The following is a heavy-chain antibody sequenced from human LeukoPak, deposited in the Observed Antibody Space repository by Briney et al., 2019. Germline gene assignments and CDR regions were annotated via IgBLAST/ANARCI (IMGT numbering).Heavy chain of an antibody. CDR1: GFTFSSYA. CDR3: AKYCTSSSCYAESFYGMDV. Sequence: GGSLRLSCAASGFTFSSYAMSWVRQAPGKGLEWVSAISGSGGSTYYADSVKGRFTISRDNSKNTLYLQMNSLRAEDTAVYYCAKYCTSSSCYAESFYGMDVWGQGTTVTVSS. CDR2: ISGSGGST. J-gene: IGHJ6*02. D-gene: IGHD2-2*01. V-gene: IGHV3-23*01.